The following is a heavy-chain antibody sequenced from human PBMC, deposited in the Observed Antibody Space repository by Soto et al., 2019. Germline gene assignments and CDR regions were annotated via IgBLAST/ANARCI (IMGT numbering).Heavy chain of an antibody. CDR2: INHSGST. J-gene: IGHJ4*02. CDR3: ARKVVGATNRLGY. Sequence: PSETLSLTCAVYGGSFSGYYWSWIRQPPGKGLEWIGEINHSGSTNYNPSLKSRVTISVDTSKNQFSLKLSSVTAADTAVYYCARKVVGATNRLGYWGQGTLVTVSS. V-gene: IGHV4-34*01. D-gene: IGHD1-26*01. CDR1: GGSFSGYY.